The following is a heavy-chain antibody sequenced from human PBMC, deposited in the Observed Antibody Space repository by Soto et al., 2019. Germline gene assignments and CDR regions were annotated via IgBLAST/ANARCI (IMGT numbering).Heavy chain of an antibody. CDR1: GGSINTFY. CDR3: ARDGSYSAYNFAHGIQLWSFDF. Sequence: SETLSLTCTVSGGSINTFYWSWFRQPAGKGLEWIGRIFSSGSTSFNPSLDSRVAMSVDTSNNHFSLNLSSVTAADMAVYYCARDGSYSAYNFAHGIQLWSFDFWGQGALVTVSS. V-gene: IGHV4-4*07. CDR2: IFSSGST. D-gene: IGHD5-12*01. J-gene: IGHJ4*02.